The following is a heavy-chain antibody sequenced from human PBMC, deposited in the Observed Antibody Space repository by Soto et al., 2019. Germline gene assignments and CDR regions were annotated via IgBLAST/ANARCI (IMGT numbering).Heavy chain of an antibody. D-gene: IGHD4-4*01. CDR2: ISAYNGNT. V-gene: IGHV1-18*01. CDR1: GYTFTSYG. Sequence: QVQLVQSGAEVKKPGASVKVSCKASGYTFTSYGISWVRQAPGQGLEWMGWISAYNGNTNYAQNLQGRVTMTTDTATSTANMAVRDLRPDDTSVYYCARDIHMEVTTPAWFDPWGQGTLVTVS. CDR3: ARDIHMEVTTPAWFDP. J-gene: IGHJ5*02.